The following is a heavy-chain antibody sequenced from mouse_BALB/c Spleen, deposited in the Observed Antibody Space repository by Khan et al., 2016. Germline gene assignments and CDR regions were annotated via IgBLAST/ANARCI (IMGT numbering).Heavy chain of an antibody. D-gene: IGHD1-1*01. CDR3: ARADYYGSSGAY. CDR2: INPGSGGT. CDR1: GYAFTNYL. V-gene: IGHV1-54*01. Sequence: QVPLQQSGAELVRPGTSVKVSCKASGYAFTNYLIEWVKQRPGQGLEWIGVINPGSGGTNYNEKFKGKATLTADKSYSTAYMQLRSLTSDDSGVYFWARADYYGSSGAYWGQGTLVTVSA. J-gene: IGHJ3*01.